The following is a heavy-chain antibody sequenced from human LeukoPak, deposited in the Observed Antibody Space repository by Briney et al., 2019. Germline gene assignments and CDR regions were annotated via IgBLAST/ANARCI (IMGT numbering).Heavy chain of an antibody. CDR3: AKDSMWLLDKDGIDY. D-gene: IGHD5-12*01. CDR1: GFTFSSYG. V-gene: IGHV3-30*02. CDR2: IRYDGSNK. J-gene: IGHJ4*02. Sequence: GGSLGLSCAASGFTFSSYGMHWVRHAPGKGLEWVAFIRYDGSNKYYADSVKGRFTISRDNSKNTLYLQMNSLRAEDTAVYYCAKDSMWLLDKDGIDYWGQGTLVTVSS.